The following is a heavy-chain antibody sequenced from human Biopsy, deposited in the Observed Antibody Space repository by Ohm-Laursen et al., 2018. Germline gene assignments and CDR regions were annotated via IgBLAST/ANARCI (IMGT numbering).Heavy chain of an antibody. D-gene: IGHD6-19*01. CDR3: ARDKYRSWNYFDN. J-gene: IGHJ4*02. CDR2: INPDSGVT. V-gene: IGHV1-2*02. CDR1: GYTFSGYY. Sequence: ASVKVSCKASGYTFSGYYMHWVRQAPGQGLEWMGWINPDSGVTNYAQKFQGRVTMTRDTSISTAYMELSRLGSDDTAVYYCARDKYRSWNYFDNRGQGSLVTVSS.